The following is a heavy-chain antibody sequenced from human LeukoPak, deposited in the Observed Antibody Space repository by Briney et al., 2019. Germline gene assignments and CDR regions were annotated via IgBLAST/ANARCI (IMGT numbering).Heavy chain of an antibody. J-gene: IGHJ3*02. Sequence: SETLSLTCTVSGGSISSSSYYWGWIRQPPGKGLEWIGSIYYSGSTYYNPSLKSRVTISVDTSKNQFSLKLSSVTAADTAVYYCARGSAVTTYNDAFDIWGQGTMVTVSS. D-gene: IGHD4-17*01. CDR2: IYYSGST. CDR1: GGSISSSSYY. CDR3: ARGSAVTTYNDAFDI. V-gene: IGHV4-39*07.